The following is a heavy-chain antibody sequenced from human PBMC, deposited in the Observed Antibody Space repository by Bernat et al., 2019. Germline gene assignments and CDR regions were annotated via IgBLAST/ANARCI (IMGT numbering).Heavy chain of an antibody. CDR1: GFTFSTFT. D-gene: IGHD3-22*01. V-gene: IGHV3-21*01. CDR3: TRDYYDTSAFDY. CDR2: ISSGSHYK. J-gene: IGHJ4*02. Sequence: EVQLVESDGGLVKPGGSLRISCAASGFTFSTFTMNWVRQAPGKGLEWVSSISSGSHYKYYSDSVKGRFTISRDNAENSLYLHMNSLRAEETAVYYCTRDYYDTSAFDYWGQGTLVTVSS.